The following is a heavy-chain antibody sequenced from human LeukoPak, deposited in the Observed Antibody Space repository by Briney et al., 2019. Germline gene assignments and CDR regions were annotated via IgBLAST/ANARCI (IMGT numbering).Heavy chain of an antibody. CDR3: ARDLSLSFDY. CDR2: INGDGTYT. J-gene: IGHJ4*02. V-gene: IGHV3-74*01. CDR1: GFTFSSSW. Sequence: PGGSLRLSCAASGFTFSSSWMLWLRQGPGKGLVWVARINGDGTYTKYADSVKGRFTISRDNTKNTLYLQMNSLRVEDTAVYYCARDLSLSFDYWGRGTLVTVSS.